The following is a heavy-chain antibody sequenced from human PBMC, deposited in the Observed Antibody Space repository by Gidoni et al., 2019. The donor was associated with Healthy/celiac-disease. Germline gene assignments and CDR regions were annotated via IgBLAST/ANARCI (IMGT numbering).Heavy chain of an antibody. CDR1: GFTFDAYA. CDR2: ISWNSGSI. J-gene: IGHJ4*02. CDR3: AKDTGYDSSGRVFDY. D-gene: IGHD3-22*01. Sequence: EVQLVESGGGLVQPGRSLRLSFAASGFTFDAYAMHWVRQAPGKGLEWVSGISWNSGSIGYADSVKGRFTISRDNAKNSLYLQMNSLRAEDTALYYCAKDTGYDSSGRVFDYWGQGTLVTVSS. V-gene: IGHV3-9*01.